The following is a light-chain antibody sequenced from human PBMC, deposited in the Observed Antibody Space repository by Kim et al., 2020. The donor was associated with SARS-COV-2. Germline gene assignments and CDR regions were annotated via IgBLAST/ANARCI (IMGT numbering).Light chain of an antibody. J-gene: IGKJ4*01. CDR2: GVS. Sequence: EIVMTQSPATLSVSPGERATLSCRASQSVSSNLAWYQQKPGQAPRLLIYGVSTRATGIPARFSGSGSGTEFTLTISSLQSEDFAVYYCQQYNNWTLTFGGGTKVDIK. CDR1: QSVSSN. V-gene: IGKV3-15*01. CDR3: QQYNNWTLT.